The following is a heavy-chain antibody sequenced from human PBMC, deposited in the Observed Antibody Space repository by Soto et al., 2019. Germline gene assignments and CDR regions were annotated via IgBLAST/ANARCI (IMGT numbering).Heavy chain of an antibody. CDR1: GGSISSGGYY. D-gene: IGHD3-22*01. V-gene: IGHV4-31*03. Sequence: QVQLQESGPGLVKPSQTLSLTCTVSGGSISSGGYYWSWIRQHPGKGLEWIGYIYYSGSTYYNPSLQSRVTISVDTSKHQFSLKLSSVTAADTAVYYCARDGYYYDSSGYLPFDYWGQGTLVTVSS. CDR2: IYYSGST. CDR3: ARDGYYYDSSGYLPFDY. J-gene: IGHJ4*02.